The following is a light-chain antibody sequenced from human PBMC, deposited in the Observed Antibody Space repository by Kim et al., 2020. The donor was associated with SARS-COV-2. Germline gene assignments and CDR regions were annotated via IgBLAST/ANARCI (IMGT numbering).Light chain of an antibody. V-gene: IGLV3-1*01. Sequence: SVSPGQTASIPCSGDKLGDKYACWYQQKPGQSPVLVIYQDSKRPSGIPERFSGSNSGNTATLTISGTQAMDEADYYCQAWDSSTGVFGTGTQLTVL. CDR1: KLGDKY. CDR2: QDS. J-gene: IGLJ1*01. CDR3: QAWDSSTGV.